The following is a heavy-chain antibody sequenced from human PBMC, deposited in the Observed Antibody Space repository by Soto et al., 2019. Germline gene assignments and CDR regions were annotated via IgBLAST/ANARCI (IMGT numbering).Heavy chain of an antibody. CDR2: ITNSGSPI. J-gene: IGHJ4*02. D-gene: IGHD2-2*01. CDR3: TRDPDTASKVDY. V-gene: IGHV3-11*01. CDR1: GFTFSDFY. Sequence: VQLVESGGGLVEPGGSLRLSCAASGFTFSDFYMSWIRQAPGKGLEWISYITNSGSPIYYADSVKGRFTISRDNAKNSLYLQMNSLRAEDTAMYYCTRDPDTASKVDYWGQGTLVTVSS.